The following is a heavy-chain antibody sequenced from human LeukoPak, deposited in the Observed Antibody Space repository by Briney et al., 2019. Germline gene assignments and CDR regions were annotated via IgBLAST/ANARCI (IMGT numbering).Heavy chain of an antibody. CDR2: ISGSGGST. D-gene: IGHD3-22*01. V-gene: IGHV3-23*01. Sequence: GGSLRLSCAASGFTFSSYAMSWVRQAPGKGLEWVSAISGSGGSTYYADSVKGRFTISRDNSKNTLYLQMNSLRAEDTAVYYCAKTTEVVAATNALLDYWGQGTLVTVSS. J-gene: IGHJ4*02. CDR3: AKTTEVVAATNALLDY. CDR1: GFTFSSYA.